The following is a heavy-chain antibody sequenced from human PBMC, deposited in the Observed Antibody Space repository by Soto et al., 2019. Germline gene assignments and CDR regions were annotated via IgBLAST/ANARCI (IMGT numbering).Heavy chain of an antibody. CDR3: ARTDYADSWLGAFDF. Sequence: SGPTLVNPTETLTLTCSFSGFSLHTSGMCVSWIRQPPGKALEWLALVDWDDEKFYGTSLKTRLTISKDPSKNQVVLTMTNMDPVDTATYYCARTDYADSWLGAFDFWGQGTMVTVSS. J-gene: IGHJ3*01. D-gene: IGHD4-17*01. CDR1: GFSLHTSGMC. CDR2: VDWDDEK. V-gene: IGHV2-70*13.